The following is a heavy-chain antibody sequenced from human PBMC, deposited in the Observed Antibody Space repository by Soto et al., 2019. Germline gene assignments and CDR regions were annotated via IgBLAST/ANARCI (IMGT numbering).Heavy chain of an antibody. J-gene: IGHJ4*02. D-gene: IGHD6-19*01. CDR3: VRDLAPGVVAVAGTGFDY. CDR1: GFNFSHYG. V-gene: IGHV3-33*01. CDR2: IWYEGNNK. Sequence: GGSLRLSCAASGFNFSHYGMHWVRQGPGKGLEWVTVIWYEGNNKDYADSVKGRFTIFRDNSKNTVYLQMNSLRAEDTDVYYCVRDLAPGVVAVAGTGFDYWGQGTLVTVSS.